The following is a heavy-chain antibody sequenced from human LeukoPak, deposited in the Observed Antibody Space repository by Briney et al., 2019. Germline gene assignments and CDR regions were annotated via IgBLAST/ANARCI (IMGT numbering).Heavy chain of an antibody. V-gene: IGHV3-74*01. Sequence: PGGSLRLSCAASGYTFCKFWVHWVRQARGEGLVWVSRVYGPGGYRNYVDPVGGRFPISRDSARITLYLNVHSLKVEDRLVYSCFRDGDDLNFDHWGQGTLVTVSS. CDR1: GYTFCKFW. CDR3: FRDGDDLNFDH. J-gene: IGHJ5*02. D-gene: IGHD7-27*01. CDR2: VYGPGGYR.